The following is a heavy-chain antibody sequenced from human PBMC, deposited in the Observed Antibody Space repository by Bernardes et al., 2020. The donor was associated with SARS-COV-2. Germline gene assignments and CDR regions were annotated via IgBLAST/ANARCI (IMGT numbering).Heavy chain of an antibody. V-gene: IGHV3-74*01. CDR1: GFTFSDYW. J-gene: IGHJ3*01. Sequence: GGSLRLSCVASGFTFSDYWMHWVRQAPGKGLVWVSRINPDGSSTTYADSVKGRFTMSRDNAKKTLYLQLNSLGAEDTAVYYCTREIPNVYDDAFDVWGQGTMVTVSS. CDR3: TREIPNVYDDAFDV. CDR2: INPDGSST. D-gene: IGHD2-21*01.